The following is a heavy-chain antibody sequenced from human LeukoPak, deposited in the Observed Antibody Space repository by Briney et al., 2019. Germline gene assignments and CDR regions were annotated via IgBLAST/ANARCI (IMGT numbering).Heavy chain of an antibody. CDR1: GGSLSGYY. D-gene: IGHD1-26*01. CDR2: INHSGST. V-gene: IGHV4-34*01. CDR3: ARGPGGATGEAFDY. Sequence: SETLSLTCAVYGGSLSGYYWSWIRQPPGKGLEWIGEINHSGSTNYIPSLRSRVTMSVDTSKNQFSLKLSSVTAADTALYYCARGPGGATGEAFDYWGQGILVTVSS. J-gene: IGHJ4*02.